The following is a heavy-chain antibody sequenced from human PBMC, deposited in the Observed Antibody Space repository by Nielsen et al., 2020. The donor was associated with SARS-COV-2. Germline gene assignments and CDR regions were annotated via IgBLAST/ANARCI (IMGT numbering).Heavy chain of an antibody. CDR3: ARHEGEPGDGYSVDY. CDR2: IYPGDSDT. CDR1: VYSFTSYW. V-gene: IGHV5-51*01. Sequence: QVSCKGPVYSFTSYWIGWVRQMPGKGLEWMGIIYPGDSDTRYSPSFQGQVTISADKSISTAYLQWSSLKASDTAMYYCARHEGEPGDGYSVDYWGQGTLVTVSS. D-gene: IGHD5-24*01. J-gene: IGHJ4*02.